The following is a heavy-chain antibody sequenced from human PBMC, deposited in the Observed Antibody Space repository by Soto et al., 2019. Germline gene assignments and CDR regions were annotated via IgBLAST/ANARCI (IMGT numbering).Heavy chain of an antibody. J-gene: IGHJ4*02. CDR2: IRNEPKSHTT. V-gene: IGHV3-72*01. D-gene: IGHD3-10*01. CDR3: ARIRHLGDTMVRGVIITPDY. CDR1: GFSLSDHY. Sequence: GGSLRLSCVASGFSLSDHYMDWVRQAPGKGLEWVGLIRNEPKSHTTNYAESVKGRFTISRDDSKNSLYLQMTNMDPVDTATYYCARIRHLGDTMVRGVIITPDYWGQGTLVTVSS.